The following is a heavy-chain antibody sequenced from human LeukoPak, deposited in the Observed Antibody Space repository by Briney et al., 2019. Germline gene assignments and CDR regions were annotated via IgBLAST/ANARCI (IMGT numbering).Heavy chain of an antibody. V-gene: IGHV4-39*01. CDR3: ARHYSSGWYPPYYYYGMDV. D-gene: IGHD6-19*01. J-gene: IGHJ6*02. CDR1: GGSISSSSYY. Sequence: SETLSLTCTVSGGSISSSSYYWGWIRQPPGKGLEWIGSIYYSGSTYYNPSLKSRVTISVDTSKNQFSLKLSSVTAADTAVYYCARHYSSGWYPPYYYYGMDVWGQGTTVTVPS. CDR2: IYYSGST.